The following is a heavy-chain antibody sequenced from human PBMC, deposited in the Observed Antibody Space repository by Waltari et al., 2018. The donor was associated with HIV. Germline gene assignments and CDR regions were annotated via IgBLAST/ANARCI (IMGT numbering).Heavy chain of an antibody. CDR2: ISGSGGST. D-gene: IGHD1-26*01. J-gene: IGHJ4*02. V-gene: IGHV3-23*01. CDR1: GFTLSGDA. CDR3: AKDQGATIDY. Sequence: EVQLLESGGGLVQPGGSLRRSCAASGFTLSGDAMRGGRQAPGKGLEWVSAISGSGGSTYYADSVKGRFTISRDNSKNTLYLQMNSLRAEDTAVYYCAKDQGATIDYWGQGTLVTVSS.